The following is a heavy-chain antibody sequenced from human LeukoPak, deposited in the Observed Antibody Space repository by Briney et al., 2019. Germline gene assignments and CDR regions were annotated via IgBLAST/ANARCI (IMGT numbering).Heavy chain of an antibody. J-gene: IGHJ4*02. Sequence: PSETLSLTCAVYAGSFSGYYWSWIRQPPGKGLEWIGYIYYSGSTYYNPSLKSRVTISVDTSKNQFSLKLSSVTAADTAVYYCARVFVYYDSSGYRTIFDYWGQGTLVTVSS. V-gene: IGHV4-34*09. CDR3: ARVFVYYDSSGYRTIFDY. CDR2: IYYSGST. CDR1: AGSFSGYY. D-gene: IGHD3-22*01.